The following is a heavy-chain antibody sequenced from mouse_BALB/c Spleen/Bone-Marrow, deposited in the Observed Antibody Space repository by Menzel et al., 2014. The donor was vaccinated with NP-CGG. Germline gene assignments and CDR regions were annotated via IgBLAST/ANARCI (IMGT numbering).Heavy chain of an antibody. CDR1: GFNIKDTY. CDR3: ARWEYYAMDY. D-gene: IGHD4-1*01. Sequence: EVQLQESGAELVKPGASVKLSCTAPGFNIKDTYMHWVKQRPEQGLEWIGRIDPANGNTKYDPKFQGKATITADTSSNTAYLQLSSLTSEDTAVYYCARWEYYAMDYWGQGTSVTVPS. V-gene: IGHV14-3*02. J-gene: IGHJ4*01. CDR2: IDPANGNT.